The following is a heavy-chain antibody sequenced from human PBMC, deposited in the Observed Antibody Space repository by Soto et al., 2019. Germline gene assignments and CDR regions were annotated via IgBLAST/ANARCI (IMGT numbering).Heavy chain of an antibody. J-gene: IGHJ6*02. D-gene: IGHD6-6*01. CDR2: ISTYNGNT. V-gene: IGHV1-18*01. CDR1: GYSFITYG. Sequence: QVQLVQSGAEVKKPGATVKVSCKASGYSFITYGISWVRQAPGQGLEWMGWISTYNGNTNYAQKLQGRITMTTDTSTTTGYMERRSLRSDDKAVYYCARDRPTSSIRARDYYYAMDVWGQGTTVTVSS. CDR3: ARDRPTSSIRARDYYYAMDV.